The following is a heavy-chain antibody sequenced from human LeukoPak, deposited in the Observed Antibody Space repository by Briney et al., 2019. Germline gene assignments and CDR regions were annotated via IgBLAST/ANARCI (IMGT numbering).Heavy chain of an antibody. CDR2: ISRSGSST. Sequence: GGSLRLSCAASGFTFNAYAIHWVRQAPGKGLEWVSAISRSGSSTDYADSVKGRFTISRDNSKNTLYLQMNSLRPEDTAVYYCAKGGDILTGYYLYWYFDLWGRGTLVTVSS. CDR3: AKGGDILTGYYLYWYFDL. D-gene: IGHD3-9*01. CDR1: GFTFNAYA. J-gene: IGHJ2*01. V-gene: IGHV3-23*01.